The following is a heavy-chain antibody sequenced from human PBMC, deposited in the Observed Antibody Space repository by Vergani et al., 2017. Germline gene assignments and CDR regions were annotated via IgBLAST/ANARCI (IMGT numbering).Heavy chain of an antibody. CDR2: IYSGGST. Sequence: EVQLVESGGGLVQPGGSLRLSCAASGFTVSSNYMSWVRQAPGKGLEWVSVIYSGGSTYYADSVKGRFTISRDNSKNTLYLQMNSLRAEDTDVYYCARGIQLWLEGMDVWGQGTTVTVSS. J-gene: IGHJ6*02. CDR3: ARGIQLWLEGMDV. V-gene: IGHV3-66*02. CDR1: GFTVSSNY. D-gene: IGHD5-18*01.